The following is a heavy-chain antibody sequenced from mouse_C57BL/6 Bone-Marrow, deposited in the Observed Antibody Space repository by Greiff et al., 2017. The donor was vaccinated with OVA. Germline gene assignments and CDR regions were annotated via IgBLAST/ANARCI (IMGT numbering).Heavy chain of an antibody. CDR2: IYPGSGNT. V-gene: IGHV1-76*01. J-gene: IGHJ2*01. CDR1: GYTFTDYY. D-gene: IGHD2-5*01. CDR3: ARAYYSNYNYFDY. Sequence: QVQLKESGAELVRPGASVKLSCKASGYTFTDYYINWVKQRPGQGLEWIARIYPGSGNTYYNEKFKGKATLTAEKSSSTAYMQLSSLTSEDSAVYFCARAYYSNYNYFDYWGQGTTLTVSS.